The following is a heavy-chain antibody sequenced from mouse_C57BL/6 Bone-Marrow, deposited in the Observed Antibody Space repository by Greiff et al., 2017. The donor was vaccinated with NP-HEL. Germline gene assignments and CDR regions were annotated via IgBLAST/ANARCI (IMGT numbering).Heavy chain of an antibody. CDR3: TREDVIPEGYYFDY. CDR1: GYTFTDYE. CDR2: IDPETGGT. V-gene: IGHV1-15*01. J-gene: IGHJ2*01. Sequence: VQLQQSGAELVRPGASVTLSCKASGYTFTDYEMHWVKQTPVHGLEWIGAIDPETGGTAYNQKFKGKAILTADKPSSTAYMELRSLTSEDSAVYYCTREDVIPEGYYFDYWGQGTTLTVSS. D-gene: IGHD1-1*01.